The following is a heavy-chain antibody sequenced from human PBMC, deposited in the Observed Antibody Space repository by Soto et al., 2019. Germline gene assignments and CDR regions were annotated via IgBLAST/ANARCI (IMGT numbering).Heavy chain of an antibody. CDR1: GGSISSGDYY. CDR3: AREGRITMVRGVISWFAP. CDR2: IYYSGST. D-gene: IGHD3-10*01. J-gene: IGHJ5*02. Sequence: PSETLSLTCTVSGGSISSGDYYWSWIRQPPGKGLEWIGYIYYSGSTYYNPSLKSRVTISVDTSKNQFSLKLSSVTAADTAVYYCAREGRITMVRGVISWFAPWGQGTLVTVSS. V-gene: IGHV4-30-4*01.